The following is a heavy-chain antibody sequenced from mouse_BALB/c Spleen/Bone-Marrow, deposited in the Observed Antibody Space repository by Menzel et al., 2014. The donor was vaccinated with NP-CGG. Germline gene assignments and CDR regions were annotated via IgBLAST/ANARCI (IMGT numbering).Heavy chain of an antibody. Sequence: EVKLMESGGGLVQPGGSLKLSCAASGFDFSGYWMTWVRQAPGKGLEWIGEINPDSSTINYTPSLKDKFIIPRDNAKNALYLQMSKVRSEDTALYYCARPGYYGYQDVWGAGTTVTVSS. V-gene: IGHV4-1*02. CDR3: ARPGYYGYQDV. J-gene: IGHJ1*01. CDR1: GFDFSGYW. D-gene: IGHD1-2*01. CDR2: INPDSSTI.